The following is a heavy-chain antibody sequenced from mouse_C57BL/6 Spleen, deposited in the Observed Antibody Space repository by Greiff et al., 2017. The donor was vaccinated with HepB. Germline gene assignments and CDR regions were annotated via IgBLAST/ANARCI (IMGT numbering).Heavy chain of an antibody. Sequence: EVKLVESGGGLVQPGGSLSLSCAASGFTFTDYYMSWVRQPPGKALEWLGFIRNKANGYTTEYSASVKSRFTISRDNSQSILYLQMNALRAEDSATYYCARYKLGHYFDYGGQGTTLTVSS. CDR3: ARYKLGHYFDY. J-gene: IGHJ2*01. CDR2: IRNKANGYTT. D-gene: IGHD4-1*01. V-gene: IGHV7-3*01. CDR1: GFTFTDYY.